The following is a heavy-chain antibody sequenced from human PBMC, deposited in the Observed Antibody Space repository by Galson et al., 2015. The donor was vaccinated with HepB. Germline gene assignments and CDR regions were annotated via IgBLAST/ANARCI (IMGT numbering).Heavy chain of an antibody. CDR3: ARDRSLGSDFDY. J-gene: IGHJ4*02. D-gene: IGHD6-25*01. CDR1: GFTFSNYW. Sequence: SLRLSCAASGFTFSNYWMHWVRQDPGKGLVWVARINSDGSGTSYGDSVKGRFIISRDNAKNTLYLQMNSLRREDTAVYYCARDRSLGSDFDYWGRGTLVTASS. V-gene: IGHV3-74*01. CDR2: INSDGSGT.